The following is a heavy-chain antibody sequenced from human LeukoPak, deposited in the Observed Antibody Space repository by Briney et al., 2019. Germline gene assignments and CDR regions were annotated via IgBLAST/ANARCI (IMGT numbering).Heavy chain of an antibody. CDR1: GYSFDEYA. J-gene: IGHJ4*02. CDR3: AKDRYCTSSSCPIDY. V-gene: IGHV3-9*01. CDR2: INWKSDKI. D-gene: IGHD2-2*01. Sequence: GGSPRLSCVGSGYSFDEYAMHWVRQVPGKGLEWVSGINWKSDKIGYADSVKGRFTISRDNSKNSLYLQMNSLRVEDTALYYCAKDRYCTSSSCPIDYWGQGTMVTVSS.